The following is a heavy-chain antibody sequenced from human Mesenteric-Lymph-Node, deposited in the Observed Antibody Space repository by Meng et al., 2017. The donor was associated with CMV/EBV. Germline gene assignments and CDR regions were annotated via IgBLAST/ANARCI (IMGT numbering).Heavy chain of an antibody. Sequence: SVKVSCKASGGTFSSYAISWVRQAPGQGLEWMGGIIPIFGTANYAQKFQGRVTITTDESTSTAYMELSSLRSEDTAVYYCARGPITMIVDGSAFDIWGQGTMVTVSS. CDR1: GGTFSSYA. D-gene: IGHD3-22*01. CDR2: IIPIFGTA. J-gene: IGHJ3*02. CDR3: ARGPITMIVDGSAFDI. V-gene: IGHV1-69*05.